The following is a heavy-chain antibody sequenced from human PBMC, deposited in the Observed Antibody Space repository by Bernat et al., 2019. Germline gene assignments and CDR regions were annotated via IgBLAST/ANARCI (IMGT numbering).Heavy chain of an antibody. CDR3: AREKSYSSGGDY. D-gene: IGHD6-19*01. CDR1: GYTFTSHG. CDR2: ISGYNGNT. V-gene: IGHV1-18*04. J-gene: IGHJ4*02. Sequence: QVQLVQSGPEVKKPGASVTVSCKASGYTFTSHGISWVRQAHGQGLEWMGWISGYNGNTNYAQKLQGRVTMTTDTSTSTAYMELSRLRSDDTAMFYCAREKSYSSGGDYWGQGTLVTVSS.